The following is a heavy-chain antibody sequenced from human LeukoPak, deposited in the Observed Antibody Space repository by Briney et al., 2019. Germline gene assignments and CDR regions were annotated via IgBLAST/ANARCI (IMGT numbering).Heavy chain of an antibody. Sequence: SETLSLTCTVSGGSISSYYWSWIRQPPGKGLEWIGYIYYSGSTDYNPSLKSRVTISVATSKNQFSLKLTSVTAADTAIYYCTKGRGIWGQGTLVTVSS. CDR3: TKGRGI. D-gene: IGHD3-10*01. CDR1: GGSISSYY. J-gene: IGHJ4*02. V-gene: IGHV4-59*08. CDR2: IYYSGST.